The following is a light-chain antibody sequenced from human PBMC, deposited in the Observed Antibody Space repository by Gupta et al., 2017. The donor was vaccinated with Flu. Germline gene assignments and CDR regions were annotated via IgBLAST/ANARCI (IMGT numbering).Light chain of an antibody. V-gene: IGLV2-11*01. CDR1: SNDVGGSNR. CDR3: SSYAGRVTWV. J-gene: IGLJ1*01. Sequence: QSAPTQPRSVSGSPGQSVTISCTGTSNDVGGSNRVSWYEQRPGKAPKLILYDVTERPSGVPDRFSGSTSGNTASLTISGLQADDEADYYCSSYAGRVTWVFGTGTTVTVL. CDR2: DVT.